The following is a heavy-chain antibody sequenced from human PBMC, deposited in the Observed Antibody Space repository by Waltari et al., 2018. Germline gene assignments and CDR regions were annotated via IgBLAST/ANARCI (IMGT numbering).Heavy chain of an antibody. J-gene: IGHJ2*01. CDR1: GGSFSGYS. Sequence: QVQLQQWGAGLLKPSETLSLTCAVYGGSFSGYSWSWIRQPPGKGLEWIGEINHSGSTNDTPSLKSRVTISVDTSKNQFSLRLSSVTAADTAVYYCARKYYDFWSGYYKANWYFDLWGRGTLVTVSS. D-gene: IGHD3-3*01. CDR3: ARKYYDFWSGYYKANWYFDL. CDR2: INHSGST. V-gene: IGHV4-34*01.